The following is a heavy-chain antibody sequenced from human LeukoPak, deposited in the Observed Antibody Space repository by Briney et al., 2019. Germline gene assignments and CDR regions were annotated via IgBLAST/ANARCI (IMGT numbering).Heavy chain of an antibody. D-gene: IGHD2-21*02. Sequence: PGGSLRLSCAASGFTVDGYAVHWVRQAPGKGLEWVSRADSTGTYHADSVKGRFTISTDNNRNSLYLQMNSLTIEDTAFYYCAKDRWSSGSDSTGMEVWGQGTTVTVSS. CDR1: GFTVDGYA. CDR3: AKDRWSSGSDSTGMEV. CDR2: ADSTGT. J-gene: IGHJ6*02. V-gene: IGHV3-43*02.